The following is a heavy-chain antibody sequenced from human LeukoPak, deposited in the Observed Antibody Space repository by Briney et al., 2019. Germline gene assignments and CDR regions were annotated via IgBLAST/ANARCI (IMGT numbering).Heavy chain of an antibody. Sequence: SETLSLTCAVYGGSFSGYYWSWIRQPPGKGLEWIGEINHSGSTDYNPSPKSRVTISVDTSKNQFSLKLSSVTAADTAVYYCARLRPVVPAAIDYWGQGTLVTVSS. CDR3: ARLRPVVPAAIDY. CDR2: INHSGST. D-gene: IGHD2-2*02. V-gene: IGHV4-34*01. CDR1: GGSFSGYY. J-gene: IGHJ4*02.